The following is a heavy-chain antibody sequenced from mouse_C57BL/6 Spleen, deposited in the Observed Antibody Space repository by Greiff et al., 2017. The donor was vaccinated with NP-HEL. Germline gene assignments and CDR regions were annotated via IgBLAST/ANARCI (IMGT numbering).Heavy chain of an antibody. CDR1: GYTFTSYT. V-gene: IGHV1-4*01. CDR3: AKMEAEGSYYAMDY. J-gene: IGHJ4*01. Sequence: QVQLQQSGAELVRPGASVKLSCKASGYTFTSYTMHWVNQRPGQGLEWIGYIDPGGGYTKYAQKFQDKATLTADKSSNTAYLQLSSLTSEDTAVYYCAKMEAEGSYYAMDYWGQGTSVTVSS. CDR2: IDPGGGYT.